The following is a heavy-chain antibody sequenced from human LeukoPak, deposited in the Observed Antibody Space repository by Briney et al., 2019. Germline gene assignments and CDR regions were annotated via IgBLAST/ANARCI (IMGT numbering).Heavy chain of an antibody. J-gene: IGHJ4*02. D-gene: IGHD6-13*01. Sequence: SETLSLTCAVSGGSINNSNWWSWVRQPPGKGLEWIGEIYHSGSTNYNPSLKSRVTISVDKSKNQFSLKLRSVTAADTAVYYCARRGIAAAVGYWGQGTLVTVSS. CDR1: GGSINNSNW. V-gene: IGHV4-4*02. CDR2: IYHSGST. CDR3: ARRGIAAAVGY.